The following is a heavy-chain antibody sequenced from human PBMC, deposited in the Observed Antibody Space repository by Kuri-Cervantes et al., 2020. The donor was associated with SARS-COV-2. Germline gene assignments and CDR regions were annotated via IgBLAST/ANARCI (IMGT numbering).Heavy chain of an antibody. V-gene: IGHV3-23*01. Sequence: GESLKISCAASGLTFSSYAMSWVRQAPGKGLEWVSAISGSGGSTYYADSVKGRFTISRDNSKNTLYLQMNSLRAEDTAVYFCAKDPTATTEYYYAMDVWGQGTTVTVSS. CDR1: GLTFSSYA. D-gene: IGHD1-7*01. CDR3: AKDPTATTEYYYAMDV. CDR2: ISGSGGST. J-gene: IGHJ6*02.